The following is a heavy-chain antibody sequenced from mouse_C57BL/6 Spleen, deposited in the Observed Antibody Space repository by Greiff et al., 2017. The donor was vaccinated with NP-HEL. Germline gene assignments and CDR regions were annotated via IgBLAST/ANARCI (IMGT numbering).Heavy chain of an antibody. CDR3: ASYDGYCNYFDY. CDR2: INPYNGGT. D-gene: IGHD2-3*01. V-gene: IGHV1-19*01. CDR1: GYTFTDYY. Sequence: EVQLQQSGPVLVKPGASVKMSCKASGYTFTDYYMNWVKQSHGKSLEWIGVINPYNGGTSYNQKFKGKATLTVDKSSSTAYMELNSLTSEDSAVYYCASYDGYCNYFDYWGQGTTLTVSS. J-gene: IGHJ2*01.